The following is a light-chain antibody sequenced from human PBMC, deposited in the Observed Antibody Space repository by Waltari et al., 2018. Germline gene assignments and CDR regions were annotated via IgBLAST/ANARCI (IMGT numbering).Light chain of an antibody. Sequence: QSALTQPASVPGSPGPSITIPCTGTDRYVRAYNFVSWYRKHPGKAPHLIIYEVSERPPGISDRFSGSKSDNTASLTISGLQADDEAVYYCSSYTTSNAPGVFGTGTKVTVL. V-gene: IGLV2-14*01. CDR1: DRYVRAYNF. CDR2: EVS. CDR3: SSYTTSNAPGV. J-gene: IGLJ1*01.